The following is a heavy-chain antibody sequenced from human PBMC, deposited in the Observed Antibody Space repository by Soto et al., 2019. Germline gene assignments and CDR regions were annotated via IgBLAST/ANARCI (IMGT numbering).Heavy chain of an antibody. V-gene: IGHV1-46*03. J-gene: IGHJ5*02. D-gene: IGHD5-18*01. CDR1: GYTFTSYY. CDR2: INPRGGST. CDR3: ARVCPSDTRYGYVGNNGFDL. Sequence: QVQLVQSGAEVRKPGASVKVSCKASGYTFTSYYMHWVRQAPGQGLEWMGIINPRGGSTSYAQKFQGRVTLTRDTSTSTVYMELSSLRSEDTAVYYCARVCPSDTRYGYVGNNGFDLWGQGTLVTVSS.